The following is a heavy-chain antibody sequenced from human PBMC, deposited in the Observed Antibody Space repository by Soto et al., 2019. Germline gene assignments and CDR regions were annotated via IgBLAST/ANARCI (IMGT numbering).Heavy chain of an antibody. CDR1: GFTFSSYA. V-gene: IGHV3-30-3*01. D-gene: IGHD2-21*01. CDR3: AREADLGKGFDY. Sequence: GGSLILSCAASGFTFSSYAMHWVRQAPGKGLEWVAVISYDGSNKYYADSVKGRFTISRDNSKNTLYLQMNSLRAEDTAVYYCAREADLGKGFDYWGQGTLVTVSS. J-gene: IGHJ4*02. CDR2: ISYDGSNK.